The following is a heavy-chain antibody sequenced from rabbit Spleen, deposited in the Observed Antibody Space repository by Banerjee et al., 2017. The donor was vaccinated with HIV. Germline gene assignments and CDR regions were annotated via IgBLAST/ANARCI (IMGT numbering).Heavy chain of an antibody. V-gene: IGHV1S45*01. CDR3: ARDLVAVIGWNFNL. J-gene: IGHJ4*01. D-gene: IGHD1-1*01. CDR2: IYAGSSGST. CDR1: GFSFSSSYW. Sequence: QEQLEESGGDLVKPEGSLTLTCTASGFSFSSSYWICWVRQAPGKGLEWIGCIYAGSSGSTDYASWAKGRFTVSKTSSTTVTLQMTSLTAADTATYFCARDLVAVIGWNFNLWGQGTLVTVS.